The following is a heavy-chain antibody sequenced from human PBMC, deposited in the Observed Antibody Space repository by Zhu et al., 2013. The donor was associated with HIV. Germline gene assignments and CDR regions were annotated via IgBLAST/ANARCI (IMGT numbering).Heavy chain of an antibody. Sequence: QVQLVQSGAEVKKPGSSVKVSCKASGGTFSSYTITWVRQAPGQGLEWMGGIIPIFGTANYAQMFQGRVTITADESTTTAYMELSSLRSEDTAVYYCARASPDYGGNPSRFDIWGQGDNGHRLF. CDR2: IIPIFGTA. V-gene: IGHV1-69*01. D-gene: IGHD4-17*01. J-gene: IGHJ3*02. CDR1: GGTFSSYT. CDR3: ARASPDYGGNPSRFDI.